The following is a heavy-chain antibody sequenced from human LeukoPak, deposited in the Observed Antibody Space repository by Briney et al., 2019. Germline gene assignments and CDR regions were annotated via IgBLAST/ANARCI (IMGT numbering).Heavy chain of an antibody. CDR3: TRGRGSTSFKFDP. J-gene: IGHJ5*02. D-gene: IGHD2/OR15-2a*01. CDR1: GYTFSSYD. Sequence: ASVRVSCKASGYTFSSYDITWVRQAPGQGLEWMGWVDPKNGNRGYAPKFYGRLTMTRNASINTAYMELTTLRSEDTAVYYCTRGRGSTSFKFDPWGQGTLVTVSS. V-gene: IGHV1-8*01. CDR2: VDPKNGNR.